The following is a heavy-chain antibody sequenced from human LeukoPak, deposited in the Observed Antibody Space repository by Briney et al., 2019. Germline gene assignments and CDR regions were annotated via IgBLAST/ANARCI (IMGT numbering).Heavy chain of an antibody. Sequence: ASVKVSCKASGYTFTSYDINWVRQATGQGLEWMGWMNPNSGNTGYAQKFQGRVTMTRNTSISTAYMELSSLRSEDPAVYYCARGLSRKKFGELSYYFDYWGQGTLVTVSS. D-gene: IGHD3-10*01. V-gene: IGHV1-8*01. CDR1: GYTFTSYD. J-gene: IGHJ4*02. CDR2: MNPNSGNT. CDR3: ARGLSRKKFGELSYYFDY.